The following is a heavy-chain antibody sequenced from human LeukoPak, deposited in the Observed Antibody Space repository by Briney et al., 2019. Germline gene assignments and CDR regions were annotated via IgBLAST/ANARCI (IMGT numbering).Heavy chain of an antibody. CDR1: GFTFSSYA. J-gene: IGHJ4*02. D-gene: IGHD3-22*01. CDR2: INSSGGRT. CDR3: AKDNRGSGYYSGYFDY. V-gene: IGHV3-23*01. Sequence: GGSLRLSCAASGFTFSSYAMSWVRQAPGKGLEWVSSINSSGGRTYYADSVKGRFTISRDNSKNTLYLQMNSLRAEDTAVYYCAKDNRGSGYYSGYFDYWGQGTLVTVSS.